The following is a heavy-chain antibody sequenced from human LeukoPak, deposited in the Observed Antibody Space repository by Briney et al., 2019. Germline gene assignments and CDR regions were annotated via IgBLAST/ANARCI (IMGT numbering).Heavy chain of an antibody. J-gene: IGHJ3*02. CDR1: GFTFSSYW. V-gene: IGHV3-7*03. Sequence: GGSLRLSCAASGFTFSSYWMHWVRQAPGKGLEWVANIKQDGSEKYYVDSVKGRFTILRDNAKNSLYLQMNSLRAEDTAVYYCARDLYDSSGYYYGIAFDIWGQGTMVTVSS. CDR3: ARDLYDSSGYYYGIAFDI. CDR2: IKQDGSEK. D-gene: IGHD3-22*01.